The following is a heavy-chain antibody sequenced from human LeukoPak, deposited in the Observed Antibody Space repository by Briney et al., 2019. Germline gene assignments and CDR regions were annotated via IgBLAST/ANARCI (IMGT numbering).Heavy chain of an antibody. D-gene: IGHD3-10*01. J-gene: IGHJ5*02. Sequence: MSSETLSLTCTVSGGSISSSSYYWGWIRQPPGKGLEWIGSIYYSGSTYYNPSLKSRVTISVDTSKNQFSLRLSSVTAADTAVYYCARGGYYYGSGSNWFDPWGQGTLVTVSS. CDR2: IYYSGST. CDR1: GGSISSSSYY. V-gene: IGHV4-39*07. CDR3: ARGGYYYGSGSNWFDP.